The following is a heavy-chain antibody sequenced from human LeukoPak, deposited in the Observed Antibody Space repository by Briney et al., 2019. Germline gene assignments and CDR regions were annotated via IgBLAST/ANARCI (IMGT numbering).Heavy chain of an antibody. D-gene: IGHD3-10*01. CDR3: ARHGVRGAIVWYFDL. CDR2: IHYSGST. J-gene: IGHJ2*01. V-gene: IGHV4-59*08. Sequence: SETLSLTCTVSGGSISSYYWSWVRQAPGKGLEYIGYIHYSGSTNYNPSLKSRVIISVDTSKNQFSLKLSSVTAADTAVYYCARHGVRGAIVWYFDLWGRGALVTVSS. CDR1: GGSISSYY.